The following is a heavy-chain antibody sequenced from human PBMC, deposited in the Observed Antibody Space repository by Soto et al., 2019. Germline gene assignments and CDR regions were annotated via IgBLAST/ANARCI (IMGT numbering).Heavy chain of an antibody. CDR3: ARAYSGYDFDY. V-gene: IGHV4-59*01. D-gene: IGHD5-12*01. J-gene: IGHJ4*02. CDR1: GGSISSYY. CDR2: IYYSGST. Sequence: SETLSLTCTVAGGSISSYYGSWIRQPPGKGLEWIGYIYYSGSTNYNPSLKSRVTISVDTSKNQFSLKLSSVTAADTAVYYCARAYSGYDFDYWGQGTLVTVSS.